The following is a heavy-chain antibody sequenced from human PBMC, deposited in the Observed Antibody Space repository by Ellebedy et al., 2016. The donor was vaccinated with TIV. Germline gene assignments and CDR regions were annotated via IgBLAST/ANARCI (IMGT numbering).Heavy chain of an antibody. CDR2: INPSGGST. V-gene: IGHV1-46*01. Sequence: ASVKVSXKASGYTFTSYYMHWVRQAPGQGLEWMGVINPSGGSTNYAQKFQGRVTMTRDTSTSTVYMELSSLRSEDTAVYYCARRSGLYYYYGMDVWGQGTTVTVSS. J-gene: IGHJ6*02. CDR1: GYTFTSYY. CDR3: ARRSGLYYYYGMDV. D-gene: IGHD1-26*01.